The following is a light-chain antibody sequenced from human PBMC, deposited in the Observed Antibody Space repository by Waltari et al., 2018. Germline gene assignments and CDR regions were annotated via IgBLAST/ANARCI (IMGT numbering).Light chain of an antibody. Sequence: LTQSPDTLSLSPGERATLSCRASQSIGTFLVWYQQKPGPAPRLLIYAASTGATDIPDRFSGSGSGTDVSLIISRLEPEDFAVYYCQHYVRLPVTFGQGTKVEIK. CDR3: QHYVRLPVT. CDR1: QSIGTF. J-gene: IGKJ1*01. CDR2: AAS. V-gene: IGKV3-20*01.